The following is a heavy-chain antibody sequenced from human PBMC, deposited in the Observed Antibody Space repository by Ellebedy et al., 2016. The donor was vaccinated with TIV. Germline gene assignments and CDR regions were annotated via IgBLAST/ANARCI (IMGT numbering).Heavy chain of an antibody. CDR2: VSCSGDIT. CDR1: GFTFNSYA. CDR3: GKEFIPGAPSLIDY. V-gene: IGHV3-23*01. Sequence: GESLKISXAASGFTFNSYAMSWVRQTPGKGLEWVSAVSCSGDITYFADSVKGRFTISRDNSKNTVHLQMNSLRAEDTAVYYCGKEFIPGAPSLIDYWGQGTLVTVSS. D-gene: IGHD1-26*01. J-gene: IGHJ4*02.